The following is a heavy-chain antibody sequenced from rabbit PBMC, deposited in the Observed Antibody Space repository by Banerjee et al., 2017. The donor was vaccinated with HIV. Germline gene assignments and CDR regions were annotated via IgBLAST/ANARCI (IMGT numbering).Heavy chain of an antibody. CDR3: ARDTSGWGGYGYAYNL. Sequence: EESGGGLVQPEGSLTLTCTASGFTLSSYYMCWVRQAPGKGLEWIGCIGTGSGNTYYASWAKGRFTISRSTSLNTVTLQMTSLTAADTATYFCARDTSGWGGYGYAYNLWGPGTLVTVS. V-gene: IGHV1S47*01. J-gene: IGHJ4*01. CDR2: IGTGSGNT. CDR1: GFTLSSYY. D-gene: IGHD4-1*01.